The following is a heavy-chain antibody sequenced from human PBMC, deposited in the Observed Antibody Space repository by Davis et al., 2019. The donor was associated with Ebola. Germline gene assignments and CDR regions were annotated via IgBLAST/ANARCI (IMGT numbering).Heavy chain of an antibody. CDR2: ISTTSSAI. D-gene: IGHD3-10*01. Sequence: GESLKISCAASGDPFKISEMNWVRQAPGKGLEWVSYISTTSSAIYYADSVKGRFTISRDNSKNSLYLQMNSLGVEDTAVYFCARGDYGSVNYYGMDVWGQGTTVTVS. V-gene: IGHV3-48*03. CDR1: GDPFKISE. CDR3: ARGDYGSVNYYGMDV. J-gene: IGHJ6*02.